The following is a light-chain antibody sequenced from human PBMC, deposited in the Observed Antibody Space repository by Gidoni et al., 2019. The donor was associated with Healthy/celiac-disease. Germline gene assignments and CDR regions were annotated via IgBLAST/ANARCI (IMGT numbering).Light chain of an antibody. J-gene: IGLJ2*01. V-gene: IGLV3-1*01. CDR3: QAWDSSTVV. CDR1: KLGDKY. CDR2: QDS. Sequence: SYELLQPPSVSVSPGQTASITCSGDKLGDKYACWYQQKPGQSPVLVIYQDSKRPSGIPERFSGSNSGNTATLTISGTQAMDEADYHCQAWDSSTVVFGGGTKLTVL.